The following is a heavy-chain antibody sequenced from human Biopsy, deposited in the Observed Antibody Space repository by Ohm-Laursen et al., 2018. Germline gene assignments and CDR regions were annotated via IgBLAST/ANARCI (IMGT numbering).Heavy chain of an antibody. V-gene: IGHV4-39*01. CDR3: ARQVDFWSGYVDY. D-gene: IGHD3-3*01. CDR2: IYYSGNT. Sequence: GTLSLTCTVSGGSISDSTYHWGWIRQSPGKGLEWIGNIYYSGNTDYSPSLKSRVTISVDTSNIQFSLKLRSVTAADTAVYYCARQVDFWSGYVDYWGQGTLVAVSS. CDR1: GGSISDSTYH. J-gene: IGHJ4*02.